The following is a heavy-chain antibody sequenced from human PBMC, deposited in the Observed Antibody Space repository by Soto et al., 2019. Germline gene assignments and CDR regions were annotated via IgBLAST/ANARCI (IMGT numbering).Heavy chain of an antibody. V-gene: IGHV1-2*04. D-gene: IGHD6-13*01. CDR1: GYTFTGYY. CDR2: INPNSGGT. CDR3: ARGTRRTGYSSSWYLY. J-gene: IGHJ4*02. Sequence: GASVKVSCKASGYTFTGYYMHWVRQAPGQGLEWMGWINPNSGGTNYAQKFQGWVTMTRDTSISTAYMELSRLRSDDTAVYYCARGTRRTGYSSSWYLYWGQGTLVTVSS.